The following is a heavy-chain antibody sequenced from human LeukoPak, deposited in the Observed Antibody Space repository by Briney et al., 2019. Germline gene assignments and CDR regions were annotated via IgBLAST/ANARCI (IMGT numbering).Heavy chain of an antibody. D-gene: IGHD6-13*01. CDR1: GGSISSYY. Sequence: PSETLSLTCTVSGGSISSYYWSWIRQPPGKGLEGIGYIYYSGSTNYNPSLKSRVTISVDTSKNQFSLKLSSVTAADTAVYYCARGAAAGGPFDYWGQGTLVTVSS. J-gene: IGHJ4*02. CDR3: ARGAAAGGPFDY. V-gene: IGHV4-59*08. CDR2: IYYSGST.